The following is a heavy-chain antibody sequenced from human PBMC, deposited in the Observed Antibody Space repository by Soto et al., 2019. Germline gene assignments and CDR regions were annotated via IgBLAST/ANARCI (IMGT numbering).Heavy chain of an antibody. Sequence: GGSLRLSCAASGFTFSSYAMNWVRQAPGKGLEWVSSISSRSSNIDYADSVKGRFTISRDNANNSLYLQMNNLSADDTAVYYCARDTKMLAPLIYMDHWGRGTLVTVSS. J-gene: IGHJ4*02. V-gene: IGHV3-21*01. CDR3: ARDTKMLAPLIYMDH. CDR1: GFTFSSYA. CDR2: ISSRSSNI. D-gene: IGHD3-22*01.